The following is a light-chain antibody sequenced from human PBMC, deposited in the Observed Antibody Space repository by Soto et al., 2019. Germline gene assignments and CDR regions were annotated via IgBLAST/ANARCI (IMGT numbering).Light chain of an antibody. J-gene: IGKJ1*01. CDR2: DAS. CDR1: QSVSNN. Sequence: ILMTQSPATLSVSPGERATISCRASQSVSNNLAWYQQKPGQATRLLIYDASTRATGIPARFSASGSGTEFTLTISGLQSEDFAVYYCQQYNNWPPWTFGQGTKVEIK. V-gene: IGKV3-15*01. CDR3: QQYNNWPPWT.